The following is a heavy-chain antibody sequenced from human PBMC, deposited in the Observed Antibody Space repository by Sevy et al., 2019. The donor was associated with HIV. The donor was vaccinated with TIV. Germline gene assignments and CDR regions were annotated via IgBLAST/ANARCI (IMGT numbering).Heavy chain of an antibody. V-gene: IGHV3-23*01. J-gene: IGHJ5*02. CDR1: AFNFHSYA. Sequence: GGSLRLSCAASAFNFHSYAMTWVRQAPGKGLEWVAAISGSGDSKYYADSMRGRFSLSRDNLKNTVFLQLNSLRVEDTAVYFCAKVGDGFWSGPEINWFDPWGPGTLVTVSS. CDR3: AKVGDGFWSGPEINWFDP. CDR2: ISGSGDSK. D-gene: IGHD3-3*01.